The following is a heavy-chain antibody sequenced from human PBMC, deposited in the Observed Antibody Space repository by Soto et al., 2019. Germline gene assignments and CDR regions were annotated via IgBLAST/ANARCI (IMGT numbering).Heavy chain of an antibody. CDR3: ARAGYCSGGSCYTYYYGMDV. J-gene: IGHJ6*02. D-gene: IGHD2-15*01. CDR2: ISSSSSYI. V-gene: IGHV3-21*01. CDR1: GFTFSSYS. Sequence: SGGSLRLSCAASGFTFSSYSMNWVRQAPGKGLEWVSSISSSSSYIYYADSVKGRFTISRDNAKNSLYLQMNSLRAEDTAVYYCARAGYCSGGSCYTYYYGMDVWGQGTTVTVSS.